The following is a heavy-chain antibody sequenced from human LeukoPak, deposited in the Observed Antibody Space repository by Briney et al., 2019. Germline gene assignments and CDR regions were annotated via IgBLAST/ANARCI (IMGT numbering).Heavy chain of an antibody. CDR3: ARHIGGGIEDMDV. J-gene: IGHJ6*03. Sequence: SETLSLTCTVSGGSIGTYYWSWVRQSPGTGLEWIGYIYVTGTRYNPYLRSRVTISVDRSRNQFFLKMTSVTAADTAVYYCARHIGGGIEDMDVWGRGTKVTVSS. CDR1: GGSIGTYY. CDR2: IYVTGT. D-gene: IGHD3-16*02. V-gene: IGHV4-59*08.